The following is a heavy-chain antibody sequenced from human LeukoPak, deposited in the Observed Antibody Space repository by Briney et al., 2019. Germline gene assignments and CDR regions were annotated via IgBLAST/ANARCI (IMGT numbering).Heavy chain of an antibody. D-gene: IGHD3-10*01. V-gene: IGHV1-18*01. Sequence: GASVKVSCKASGYSFSTYGINWVRQAPGQGLEWMGWISAYKNNRNYAQKFQGRVTMTTDTPTNTVYMELRRLRSDDTAIYYCARDGGPGSYFPFYFDSWGQGTLVTVSS. CDR3: ARDGGPGSYFPFYFDS. CDR1: GYSFSTYG. J-gene: IGHJ4*02. CDR2: ISAYKNNR.